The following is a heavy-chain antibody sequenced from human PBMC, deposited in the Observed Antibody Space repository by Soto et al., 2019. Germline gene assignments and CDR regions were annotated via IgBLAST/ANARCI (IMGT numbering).Heavy chain of an antibody. Sequence: QVQLVRSGAEVKKPGASVKVSCKASGYTFTSYGISWVRQAPGQGLEWMGWISAYNGNTNYAQKLQGRVTMTTDTSTSTAYMELRSLRSDDTAVYYCARPSGYCSSTSCPYYYYYGMDVWGQGTTVTVSS. D-gene: IGHD2-2*01. CDR3: ARPSGYCSSTSCPYYYYYGMDV. V-gene: IGHV1-18*01. CDR1: GYTFTSYG. CDR2: ISAYNGNT. J-gene: IGHJ6*02.